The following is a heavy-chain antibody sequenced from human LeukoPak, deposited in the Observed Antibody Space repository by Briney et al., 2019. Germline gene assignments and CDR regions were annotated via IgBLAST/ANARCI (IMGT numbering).Heavy chain of an antibody. Sequence: SETLSLTCAVYGGSFSGYYWSWIRQPPGKGLEWIGEINHSGSTNYNPSLKSRVTISVDTSKNQFSLKLSSVTAADTAVYYCARQGYCSSTSCYKGVDYWGQGTLVTVSS. D-gene: IGHD2-2*02. CDR3: ARQGYCSSTSCYKGVDY. V-gene: IGHV4-34*01. J-gene: IGHJ4*02. CDR1: GGSFSGYY. CDR2: INHSGST.